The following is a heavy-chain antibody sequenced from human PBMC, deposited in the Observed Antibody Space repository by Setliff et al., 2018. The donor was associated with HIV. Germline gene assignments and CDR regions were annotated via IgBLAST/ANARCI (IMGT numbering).Heavy chain of an antibody. CDR1: GGSITSYY. V-gene: IGHV4-59*08. Sequence: SETLSLTCTVSGGSITSYYWSWIRQPPGKGLEWIGYIYYSGSTNYNPSLKSRVTILVDTSKYQFSLKLSSVTAADTAVYYCARGIAAAGRWGQGTLVTVSS. CDR2: IYYSGST. J-gene: IGHJ4*02. D-gene: IGHD6-13*01. CDR3: ARGIAAAGR.